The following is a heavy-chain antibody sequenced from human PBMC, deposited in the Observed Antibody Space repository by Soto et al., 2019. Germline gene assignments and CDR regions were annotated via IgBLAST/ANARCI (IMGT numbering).Heavy chain of an antibody. CDR3: ASLGSDGMGV. CDR2: IYYSGST. J-gene: IGHJ6*02. D-gene: IGHD7-27*01. V-gene: IGHV4-39*01. Sequence: KTSETLSLTCTVSGGSISSSSYYWGWIRQPPGKGLEWIGSIYYSGSTYYNPSLKSRVTISVDTSKNQFSLKLSSVTAADTAVYYCASLGSDGMGVWGQGTTVTVSS. CDR1: GGSISSSSYY.